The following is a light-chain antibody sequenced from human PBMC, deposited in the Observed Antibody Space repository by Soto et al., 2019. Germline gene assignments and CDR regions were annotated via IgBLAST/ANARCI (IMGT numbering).Light chain of an antibody. CDR3: AAWDDNLNGGE. Sequence: QAVLTQPPSASGTPGQRVTISCSGGSSNIGSNTVNWYQQLPGTAPKLLIYSNNQRPSGVPDRFSGSKSGPSASLAISGLQSEDEADYYCAAWDDNLNGGEFGGGTKLTVL. CDR2: SNN. V-gene: IGLV1-44*01. CDR1: SSNIGSNT. J-gene: IGLJ3*02.